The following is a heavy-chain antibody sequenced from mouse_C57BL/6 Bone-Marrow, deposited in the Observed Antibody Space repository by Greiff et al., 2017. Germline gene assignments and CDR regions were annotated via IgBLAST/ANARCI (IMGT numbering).Heavy chain of an antibody. V-gene: IGHV1-85*01. CDR1: GYTFTSYD. Sequence: VQLQESGPELVKPGASVKLSCKASGYTFTSYDINWVKQRPGQGLEWIGWIYPGDGSTKYNEKFKGKATLTVDTSSSTAYMELHSLTSEDSAVYFGARRGYYYGSSYAMDYWGQGTSVTVSS. J-gene: IGHJ4*01. CDR2: IYPGDGST. CDR3: ARRGYYYGSSYAMDY. D-gene: IGHD1-1*01.